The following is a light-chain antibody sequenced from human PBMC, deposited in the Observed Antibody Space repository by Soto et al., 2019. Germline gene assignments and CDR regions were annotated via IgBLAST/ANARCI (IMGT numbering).Light chain of an antibody. CDR2: VNSDGSH. CDR1: SGHSSYA. CDR3: QTWGTGIQV. V-gene: IGLV4-69*01. Sequence: QSVLTQSPSASASLGASVKLTCTLSSGHSSYAIAWHQQQPEKGPRYLMKVNSDGSHSKGDGIPDRFSGSRSGAERYLTISSLQSEDEADYYCQTWGTGIQVFGGGTKLTVL. J-gene: IGLJ3*02.